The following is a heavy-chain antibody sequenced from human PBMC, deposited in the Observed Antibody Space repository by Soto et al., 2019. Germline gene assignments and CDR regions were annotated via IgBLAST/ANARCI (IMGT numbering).Heavy chain of an antibody. D-gene: IGHD6-13*01. J-gene: IGHJ5*02. CDR2: ISAYNGNT. CDR3: ASGEAAAGETWFDP. Sequence: ASVKVSCKASGYTFTSYGISWVRQAPGQGLEWMGWISAYNGNTNYAQKLQGRVTMTTDTSTSTAYMELRSLRSDDTAVYYCASGEAAAGETWFDPWGQGTLVTASS. CDR1: GYTFTSYG. V-gene: IGHV1-18*01.